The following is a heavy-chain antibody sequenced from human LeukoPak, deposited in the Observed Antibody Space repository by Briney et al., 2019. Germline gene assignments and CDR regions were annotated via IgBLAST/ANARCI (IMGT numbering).Heavy chain of an antibody. Sequence: GSLRLSCAASGFTFSSYAMSWVRQAPGKGLEWIGSIYHSGSTYYNPSLKSRVTISVDTSKNQFSLKLSSVTAADTAVYYCARQRRVRGAKEVYYYYYYYMDVWGKGTTVTISS. CDR2: IYHSGST. V-gene: IGHV4-38-2*01. D-gene: IGHD3-10*01. CDR3: ARQRRVRGAKEVYYYYYYYMDV. CDR1: GFTFSSYA. J-gene: IGHJ6*03.